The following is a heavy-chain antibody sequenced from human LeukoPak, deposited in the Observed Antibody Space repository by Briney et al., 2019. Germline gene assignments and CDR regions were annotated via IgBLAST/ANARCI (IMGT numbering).Heavy chain of an antibody. J-gene: IGHJ6*02. V-gene: IGHV7-4-1*02. CDR3: ARVAGFGERGMDV. D-gene: IGHD3-10*01. Sequence: ASVXVSCKASGYQFISYTMSWVRQAPGQXLEWXGWINTKTANPTYAQDFTGRFVFSLDTSVSTAYLQISGLKAGDTAVYYCARVAGFGERGMDVWGQGTTVTVSS. CDR1: GYQFISYT. CDR2: INTKTANP.